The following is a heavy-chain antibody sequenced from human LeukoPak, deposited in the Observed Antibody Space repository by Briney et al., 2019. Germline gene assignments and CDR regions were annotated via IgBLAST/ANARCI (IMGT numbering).Heavy chain of an antibody. Sequence: GGSLRLSCAASGFTFSKYAMSWVRQAPGKGLEWVSVISGSGGTTYYADSVKGRFTISRDNSKNTLYLQMNSLRVEDTAVYYCAKDLEEVVVITLDYWGQGALVTVSS. CDR1: GFTFSKYA. J-gene: IGHJ4*02. CDR3: AKDLEEVVVITLDY. D-gene: IGHD3-22*01. CDR2: ISGSGGTT. V-gene: IGHV3-23*01.